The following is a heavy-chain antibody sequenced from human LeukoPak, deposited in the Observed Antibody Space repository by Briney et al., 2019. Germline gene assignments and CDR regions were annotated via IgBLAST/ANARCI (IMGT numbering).Heavy chain of an antibody. Sequence: SQTLSLTCAISGDSVSSNSAAWNWIRQSPSRGLEWLGRTYYRSKWYNDYAVSVKSRITINPDTSKNQFSLQLNSVTPEDTAVYYCARGTSSGWYPPHRGYYYYGMDVWGQGTTVTVSS. D-gene: IGHD6-19*01. CDR1: GDSVSSNSAA. J-gene: IGHJ6*02. CDR2: TYYRSKWYN. CDR3: ARGTSSGWYPPHRGYYYYGMDV. V-gene: IGHV6-1*01.